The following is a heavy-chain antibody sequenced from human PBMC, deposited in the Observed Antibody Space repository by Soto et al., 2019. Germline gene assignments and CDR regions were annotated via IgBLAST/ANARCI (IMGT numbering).Heavy chain of an antibody. Sequence: EVQLVESGGGLVQPGGSLRLSCAASGFTFSSYEMNWVRQAPGKGLEWVSYISSSGSTIYYADSVKGRFTISRDNAKNSLYLQMNSLRAEDTAVYYCARDHLDYYYDSSDYYYYGMDVWGQGTTVTVSS. CDR1: GFTFSSYE. CDR2: ISSSGSTI. V-gene: IGHV3-48*03. J-gene: IGHJ6*02. CDR3: ARDHLDYYYDSSDYYYYGMDV. D-gene: IGHD3-22*01.